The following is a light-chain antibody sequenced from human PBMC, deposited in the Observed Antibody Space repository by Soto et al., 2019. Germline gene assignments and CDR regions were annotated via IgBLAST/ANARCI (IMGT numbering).Light chain of an antibody. CDR1: QGFSNS. Sequence: DIQMTQSPSSLTASIGDRVTISCRASQGFSNSLAWYQQKPGKVPTLLIYGAFILQSGVPSRFSGSGSGTDFTLTISCLQPEDVATYFCQKYYSAPLTFGGGTKVEIK. CDR3: QKYYSAPLT. V-gene: IGKV1-27*01. CDR2: GAF. J-gene: IGKJ4*01.